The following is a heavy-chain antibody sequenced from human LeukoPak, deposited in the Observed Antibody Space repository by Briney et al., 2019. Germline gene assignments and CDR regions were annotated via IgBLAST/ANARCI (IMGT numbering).Heavy chain of an antibody. V-gene: IGHV4-39*01. CDR1: GGSISRSSYW. CDR2: IHYGGTT. D-gene: IGHD1-26*01. Sequence: SETLPLTCTVSGGSISRSSYWWDWIRQPPGKGLEWIGSIHYGGTTYYNPSLKGRVTVSVDTSKMQFSLKLSSVTAADTAVYYCATRAMGAKSIDYWGQGTLVTVSS. CDR3: ATRAMGAKSIDY. J-gene: IGHJ4*02.